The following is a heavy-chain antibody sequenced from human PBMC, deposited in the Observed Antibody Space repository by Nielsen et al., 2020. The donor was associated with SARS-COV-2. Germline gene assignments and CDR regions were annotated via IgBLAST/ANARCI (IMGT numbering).Heavy chain of an antibody. CDR3: WCSSSSPSLGDAFDI. CDR1: GFTFSSYA. CDR2: ISGSGGST. Sequence: GESLKISCAASGFTFSSYAMSWVRQAPGKGLEWVSAISGSGGSTYYADSVKGRFTISRDNSKNTLYLQMNSLRAEDTAVYYCWCSSSSPSLGDAFDIWGQGTMVTVSS. J-gene: IGHJ3*02. V-gene: IGHV3-23*01. D-gene: IGHD6-6*01.